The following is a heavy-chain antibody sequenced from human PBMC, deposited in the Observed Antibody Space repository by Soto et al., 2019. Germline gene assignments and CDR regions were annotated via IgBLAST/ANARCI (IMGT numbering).Heavy chain of an antibody. CDR3: ARDNDRPQLGGNYYYILDV. D-gene: IGHD2-8*01. J-gene: IGHJ6*02. Sequence: QVQLEQSGAEVKKPGSSVKVSCKASGGTFRTAAISWVRQAPGQGLEWMGGIMPVFRTPDYAQQFQGRVTITADESTNPAYMELRCLRSDDTAVYYCARDNDRPQLGGNYYYILDVWGQGTTITVSS. V-gene: IGHV1-69*12. CDR1: GGTFRTAA. CDR2: IMPVFRTP.